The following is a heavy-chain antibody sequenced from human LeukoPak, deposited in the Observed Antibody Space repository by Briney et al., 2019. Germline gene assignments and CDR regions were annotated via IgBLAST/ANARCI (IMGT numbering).Heavy chain of an antibody. CDR2: ISGSGSYI. Sequence: GGSLRLSCAAPGFTFRTSGMNWVRQTPRKGLEWVSCISGSGSYIYYADSVKGRFTISRDNAKNSLHLQVNSLRAEDTAVYYCVRERFHGSGAPKFDFWGQGTLVTVSS. J-gene: IGHJ4*02. D-gene: IGHD3-10*01. V-gene: IGHV3-21*06. CDR3: VRERFHGSGAPKFDF. CDR1: GFTFRTSG.